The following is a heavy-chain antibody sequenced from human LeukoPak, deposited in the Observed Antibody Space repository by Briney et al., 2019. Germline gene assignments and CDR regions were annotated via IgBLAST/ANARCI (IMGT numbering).Heavy chain of an antibody. V-gene: IGHV4-61*02. CDR1: GGSISSGSYY. D-gene: IGHD4-11*01. CDR3: AGTTLHYWYFDL. CDR2: IYTSGST. Sequence: SQTLSLTCTVSGGSISSGSYYWSWIRQPAGKGLEWIGRIYTSGSTNYNPSLKSRVTISVDTSKNQFSLKLSSVTAADTAVYYCAGTTLHYWYFDLRGRGTLVTVSS. J-gene: IGHJ2*01.